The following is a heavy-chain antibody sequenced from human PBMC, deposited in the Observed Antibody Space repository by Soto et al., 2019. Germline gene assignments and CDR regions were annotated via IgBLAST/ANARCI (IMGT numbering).Heavy chain of an antibody. CDR3: ARPTGSSFRGYYYYGMDV. J-gene: IGHJ6*02. CDR1: GYSFTSYW. Sequence: GESLKISCKASGYSFTSYWISWVRQMPGKGLEWMGRIDPSDSHTNYSPSFQGHVPISADRTISTAYLQWSSLKASDTAIYYCARPTGSSFRGYYYYGMDVWGQGTTVTVSS. CDR2: IDPSDSHT. D-gene: IGHD2-15*01. V-gene: IGHV5-10-1*01.